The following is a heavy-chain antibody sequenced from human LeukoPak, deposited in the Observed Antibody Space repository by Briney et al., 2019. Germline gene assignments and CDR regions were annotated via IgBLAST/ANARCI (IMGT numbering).Heavy chain of an antibody. CDR1: GYTFTSYY. CDR3: ARDRGVLGSGWTYNWFDP. CDR2: INPSGGST. V-gene: IGHV1-46*01. Sequence: ASVTVSCKASGYTFTSYYMHWVRQAPGQGLEWMGIINPSGGSTSYAQKFQGRVTMTRDTSTSTVYMELSSLRSEDTAVYYCARDRGVLGSGWTYNWFDPWGQGTLVTVSS. D-gene: IGHD6-19*01. J-gene: IGHJ5*02.